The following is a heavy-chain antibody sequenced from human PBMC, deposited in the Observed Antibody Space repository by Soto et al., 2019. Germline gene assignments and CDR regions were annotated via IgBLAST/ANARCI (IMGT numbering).Heavy chain of an antibody. J-gene: IGHJ4*02. V-gene: IGHV1-18*01. CDR3: ARVGRDDFWSGYYHDY. Sequence: ASVKVSCKASGYTFTSYGISWVRQAPGQGLEWMGWISAYNGNTNYAQKLQGRVTMTTDTSTSTAYMELGSLRSDDTAVYYCARVGRDDFWSGYYHDYWGQGTLVTVSS. D-gene: IGHD3-3*01. CDR1: GYTFTSYG. CDR2: ISAYNGNT.